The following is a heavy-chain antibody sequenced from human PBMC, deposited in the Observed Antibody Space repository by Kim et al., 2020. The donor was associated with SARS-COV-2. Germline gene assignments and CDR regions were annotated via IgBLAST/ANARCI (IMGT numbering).Heavy chain of an antibody. CDR3: ARDHGGRIAAAGFDSNGMDV. CDR1: GGSFSMYT. J-gene: IGHJ6*02. Sequence: SVKVSCKASGGSFSMYTISWVRQAPGQGLEWMGAIIPIFGTIKYAQKFQDRVTISTDESTNSAYMEVNSLTYDDTAVYFCARDHGGRIAAAGFDSNGMDVGGQGTTVTVSS. V-gene: IGHV1-69*05. CDR2: IIPIFGTI. D-gene: IGHD6-25*01.